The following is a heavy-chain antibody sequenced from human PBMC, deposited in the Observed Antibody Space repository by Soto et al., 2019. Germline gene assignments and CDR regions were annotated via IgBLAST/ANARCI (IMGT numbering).Heavy chain of an antibody. CDR2: ISGSGDSS. CDR3: AKVGIGMISHKHHFDH. D-gene: IGHD2-2*03. J-gene: IGHJ4*02. Sequence: EVQLLDSGGDLAQPGGSLRLSCTASGFTFSSFGMAWVRQAPGKGLEWVSAISGSGDSSYYADSVKDRFTISRDNPTNTLYLQMNNLRAEDTAMYYCAKVGIGMISHKHHFDHWGQGTQVTVSS. CDR1: GFTFSSFG. V-gene: IGHV3-23*01.